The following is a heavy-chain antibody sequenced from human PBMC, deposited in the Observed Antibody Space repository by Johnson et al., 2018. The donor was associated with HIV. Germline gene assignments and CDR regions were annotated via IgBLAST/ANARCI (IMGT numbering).Heavy chain of an antibody. Sequence: VQLVESGGGLVQPGRSLRLSCAASGFTFDDYVMHWVRQAPGKGLEWVSGISWNSGSIGYADSVKGRFTISRDNAKNSLYLQMNSLRAEDTAVYSLARDRVVTVDTAMGYDAFDIWGQGTMVTVSS. D-gene: IGHD5-18*01. J-gene: IGHJ3*02. V-gene: IGHV3-9*01. CDR1: GFTFDDYV. CDR2: ISWNSGSI. CDR3: ARDRVVTVDTAMGYDAFDI.